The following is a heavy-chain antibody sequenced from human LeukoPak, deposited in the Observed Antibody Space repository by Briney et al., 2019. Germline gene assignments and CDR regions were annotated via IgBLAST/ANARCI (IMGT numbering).Heavy chain of an antibody. CDR3: AKDFNRITGTLDY. D-gene: IGHD1-20*01. CDR2: IWYDGSNK. J-gene: IGHJ4*02. CDR1: GFTFSSYG. V-gene: IGHV3-33*06. Sequence: GGSLRLXCAASGFTFSSYGMHWVRQAPGKGLEWVAVIWYDGSNKYYADSVKGRFTISRDNSKNTLYLQMNSLRAEDTAVYYCAKDFNRITGTLDYWGQGTLVTVSS.